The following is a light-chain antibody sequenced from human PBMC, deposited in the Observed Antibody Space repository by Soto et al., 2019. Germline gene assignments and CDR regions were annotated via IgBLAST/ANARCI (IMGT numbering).Light chain of an antibody. CDR2: DAS. CDR1: QSVSSY. Sequence: EIVLTQSPATLSLSPGERATLSCRASQSVSSYLAWYQQKPGQAPRLLIHDASNRATGIPARFSGSGSGTDFTLTISRLEPEDFALYCCQQRSSWPRGTFGQGTKLEIK. J-gene: IGKJ2*02. CDR3: QQRSSWPRGT. V-gene: IGKV3-11*01.